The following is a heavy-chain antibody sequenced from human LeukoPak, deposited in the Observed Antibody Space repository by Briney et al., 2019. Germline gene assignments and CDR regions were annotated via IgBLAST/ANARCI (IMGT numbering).Heavy chain of an antibody. J-gene: IGHJ5*02. CDR3: ARELRRGGIAAAGNNWFDP. V-gene: IGHV1-2*04. Sequence: ASVKVSCKASGYTFTGYYMHWVRQAPGQELEWMGWINPNSGGTNYAQKFQGWVTMTRDTSISTAYMELSRLRSDDTAVYYCARELRRGGIAAAGNNWFDPWGQGTLVTVSS. CDR2: INPNSGGT. CDR1: GYTFTGYY. D-gene: IGHD6-13*01.